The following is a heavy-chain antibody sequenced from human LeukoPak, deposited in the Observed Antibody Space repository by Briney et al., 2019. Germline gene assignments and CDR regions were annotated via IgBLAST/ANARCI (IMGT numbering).Heavy chain of an antibody. V-gene: IGHV3-30*14. CDR2: ISLDGSDK. Sequence: GGSLRLSCAASGFTVLSYAIHWVRQAPGKGLEWVAVISLDGSDKYYADSVKGRFTISRDNAKNTLYLQLNSLKPEDTAMYYCARDRGYSYFDFWGQGTLVTVSS. CDR1: GFTVLSYA. J-gene: IGHJ4*02. CDR3: ARDRGYSYFDF. D-gene: IGHD5-18*01.